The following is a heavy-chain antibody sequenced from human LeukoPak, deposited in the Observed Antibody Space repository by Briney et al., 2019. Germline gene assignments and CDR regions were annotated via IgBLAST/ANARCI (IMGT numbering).Heavy chain of an antibody. D-gene: IGHD2-2*01. V-gene: IGHV5-10-1*01. CDR3: ARREAYCSSTSCRPFDY. CDR2: IDPSGSYT. J-gene: IGHJ4*02. CDR1: GYSFTFYW. Sequence: PGESLQISCKSSGYSFTFYWISWVRQLPGKGLEWMGRIDPSGSYTNYSPSFQGHVTISADKSISTAYLQWSSLKASDTAMYYCARREAYCSSTSCRPFDYWGQGTLVTVSS.